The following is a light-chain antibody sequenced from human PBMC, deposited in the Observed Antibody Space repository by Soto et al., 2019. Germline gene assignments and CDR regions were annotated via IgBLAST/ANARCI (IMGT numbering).Light chain of an antibody. V-gene: IGLV2-14*01. CDR3: SSFTSSSTQV. CDR1: SSDVGGYNY. J-gene: IGLJ3*02. Sequence: QSALTQPASVSGSPGQTITISCTGRSSDVGGYNYVSWYQQHPGKAPKLMIYEVSNRPSGVSNRFSGYKPGNTASLTISGLQADDEADYYCSSFTSSSTQVLGGGTKLTVL. CDR2: EVS.